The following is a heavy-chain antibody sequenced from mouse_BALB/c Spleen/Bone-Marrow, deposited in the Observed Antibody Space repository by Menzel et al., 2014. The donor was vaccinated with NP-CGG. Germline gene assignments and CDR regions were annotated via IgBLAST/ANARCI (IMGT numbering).Heavy chain of an antibody. J-gene: IGHJ4*01. CDR2: IDPANGNT. V-gene: IGHV14-3*02. D-gene: IGHD4-1*01. Sequence: EVKLMESGAELVKPGASVKLSCTASGFNINDTYMHWVKQRPEQGLEWIGRIDPANGNTKYDPKFQGKATITADTSSNTASLKLSSLTSDNTTVYYCARWEYSTMNYCGERTSVTDSS. CDR1: GFNINDTY. CDR3: ARWEYSTMNY.